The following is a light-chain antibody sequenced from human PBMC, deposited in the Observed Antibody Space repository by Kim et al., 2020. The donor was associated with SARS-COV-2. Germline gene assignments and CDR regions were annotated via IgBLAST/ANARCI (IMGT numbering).Light chain of an antibody. CDR1: SSDVGGHNI. CDR2: DVT. Sequence: QSALTQPASVSGSPGQSITISCTGTSSDVGGHNIVSWYQQHPGKVPKVILYDVTKRPSGVSNRISGSKSGNTASLTISGLQAEDEADYYCSSYTISQTYVFGTGTQLTVL. J-gene: IGLJ1*01. CDR3: SSYTISQTYV. V-gene: IGLV2-14*01.